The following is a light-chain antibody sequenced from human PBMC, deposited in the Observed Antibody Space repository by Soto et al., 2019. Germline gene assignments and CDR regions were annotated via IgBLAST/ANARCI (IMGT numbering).Light chain of an antibody. CDR3: KQYESYPLT. Sequence: ERVMTQSPATLSASPGEGVTLSCRASQSVASSVAWYQQKPGQAPRLILYGASTRATGFQARFSGSGSGTEFTLTVRSLQPDDFATYYCKQYESYPLTFGGGTKVDIK. CDR2: GAS. J-gene: IGKJ4*01. CDR1: QSVASS. V-gene: IGKV3-15*01.